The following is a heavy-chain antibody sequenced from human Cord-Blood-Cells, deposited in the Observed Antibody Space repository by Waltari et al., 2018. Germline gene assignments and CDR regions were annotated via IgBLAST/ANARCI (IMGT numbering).Heavy chain of an antibody. CDR1: GGSFSGYS. Sequence: QVQLQQWGAGLLKPSETLSLTCAVYGGSFSGYSWSWIRQPPGKGLGWIGEINHSGSTNYNPSLKSRVTISVDTSKNQFSLKLSSVTAADTAVYYCARLPWGYCSSTSCYDAFDIWGQGTMVTVSS. CDR2: INHSGST. D-gene: IGHD2-2*01. CDR3: ARLPWGYCSSTSCYDAFDI. V-gene: IGHV4-34*01. J-gene: IGHJ3*02.